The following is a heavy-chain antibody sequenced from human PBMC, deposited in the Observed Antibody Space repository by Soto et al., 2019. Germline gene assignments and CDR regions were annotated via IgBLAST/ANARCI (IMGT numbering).Heavy chain of an antibody. CDR3: ARDNNWAFDY. CDR1: GLTFSGDS. CDR2: ISGSSKTI. D-gene: IGHD1-1*01. V-gene: IGHV3-48*02. J-gene: IGHJ4*02. Sequence: PGGSLRLSCVASGLTFSGDSINWVRQAPGKGLEWVSYISGSSKTIHYADSVKGRFTISRDNAKYSVYLQMNSLRDEDMAVYYCARDNNWAFDYWGQGA.